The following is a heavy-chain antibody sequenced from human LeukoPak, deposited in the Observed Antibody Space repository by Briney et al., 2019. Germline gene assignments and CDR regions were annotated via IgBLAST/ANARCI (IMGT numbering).Heavy chain of an antibody. V-gene: IGHV1-2*02. CDR2: INPNSGAG. J-gene: IGHJ4*02. CDR3: ARGSSSWSTFDY. CDR1: GYTFTDYY. D-gene: IGHD6-13*01. Sequence: ASVKVSCKSSGYTFTDYYMLWLRQAPGQELEWMGLINPNSGAGKYAQKYPRRVNMTRDRSISTAYMERRRLRSDGTAVYYCARGSSSWSTFDYWGEGSLVTVSS.